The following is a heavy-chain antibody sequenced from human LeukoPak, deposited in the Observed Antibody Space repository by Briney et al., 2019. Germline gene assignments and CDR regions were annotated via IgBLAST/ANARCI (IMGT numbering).Heavy chain of an antibody. J-gene: IGHJ6*04. V-gene: IGHV3-21*01. D-gene: IGHD3-10*02. Sequence: GGTLRLSCVASGFTFSTYSMNWVRQAPGKGLEWVSYISSSSISRSTTYIYYADSVKGRFTISRDNAKNSLYLQMNSLRAEDTAVYYCAELGITMIGGVWGKGTTVTISS. CDR1: GFTFSTYS. CDR3: AELGITMIGGV. CDR2: ISSSSISRSTTYI.